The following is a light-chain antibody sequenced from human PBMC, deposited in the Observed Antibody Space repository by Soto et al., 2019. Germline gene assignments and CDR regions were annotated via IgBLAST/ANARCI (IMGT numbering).Light chain of an antibody. J-gene: IGKJ1*01. V-gene: IGKV1-5*03. CDR2: KAS. CDR1: QSISNW. CDR3: QHYNSYSEA. Sequence: DIHMTQSRATLSASIVDIVTITCRASQSISNWLAWYQQKPGKAPKLLIYKASTLKSGVPSRFSGSGSGTEFTLTISSLQPDDFATYYCQHYNSYSEAFGQGTKVDI.